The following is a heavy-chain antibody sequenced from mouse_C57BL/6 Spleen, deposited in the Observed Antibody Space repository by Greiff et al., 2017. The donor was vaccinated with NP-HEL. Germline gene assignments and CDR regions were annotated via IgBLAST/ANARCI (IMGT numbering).Heavy chain of an antibody. CDR1: GYAFSSYW. D-gene: IGHD3-1*01. V-gene: IGHV1-80*01. J-gene: IGHJ2*01. CDR3: ARSGLLPGSDY. Sequence: VQLQQSGAELVKPGASVKISCKASGYAFSSYWMNWVKQRPGKGLEWIGQIYPGDGDTNYNGKFKGKATLTADKSSSTAYMQLSSLTSEDSAVYFCARSGLLPGSDYWGQGTTLTVSS. CDR2: IYPGDGDT.